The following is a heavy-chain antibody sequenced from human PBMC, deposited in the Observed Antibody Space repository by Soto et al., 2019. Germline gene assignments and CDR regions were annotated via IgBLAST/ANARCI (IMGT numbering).Heavy chain of an antibody. J-gene: IGHJ3*02. CDR1: GGSISSYY. V-gene: IGHV4-59*01. CDR2: IYSSGST. CDR3: ARPVYRTSSEAFDI. Sequence: SETLSLTCTVSGGSISSYYWSWIRQPPGKGLEWIGYIYSSGSTKYNPSLKSRVTISVDTSKNHFSLKLSSVTAADTAVYYCARPVYRTSSEAFDIWGQGTMVTVSS. D-gene: IGHD6-6*01.